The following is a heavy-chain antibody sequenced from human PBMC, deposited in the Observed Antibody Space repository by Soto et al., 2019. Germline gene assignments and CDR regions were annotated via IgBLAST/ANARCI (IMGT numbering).Heavy chain of an antibody. CDR1: GFTFSSYA. J-gene: IGHJ3*02. V-gene: IGHV3-23*01. D-gene: IGHD6-19*01. CDR3: AKSLLPVAGMKDAFDI. Sequence: EVQLLESGGGLVQPGGSLRLSCAASGFTFSSYAMSWVRQAPGKGLEWVSAISGSGGSTYYADSVKGRFTISRDNYKNTLYLQMNSLRAEDTAVYYCAKSLLPVAGMKDAFDIWGQGTMVTVSS. CDR2: ISGSGGST.